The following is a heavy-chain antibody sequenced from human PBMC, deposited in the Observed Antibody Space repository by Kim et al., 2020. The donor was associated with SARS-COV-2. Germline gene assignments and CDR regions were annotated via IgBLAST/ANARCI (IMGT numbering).Heavy chain of an antibody. CDR2: ISSSSSYI. Sequence: GGSLRLSCAASGFTFSSYSMNWVRQAPGKGLEWVSSISSSSSYIYYADSVKGRFTISRDNAKNSLYLQMNSLRAEDTAVYCCATVASGIIAARREKSNAIDYWGQGTLVTVSS. D-gene: IGHD6-6*01. CDR1: GFTFSSYS. CDR3: ATVASGIIAARREKSNAIDY. J-gene: IGHJ4*02. V-gene: IGHV3-21*01.